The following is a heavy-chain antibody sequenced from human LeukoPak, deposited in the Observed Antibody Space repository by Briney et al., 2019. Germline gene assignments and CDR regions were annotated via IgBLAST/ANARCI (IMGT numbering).Heavy chain of an antibody. CDR1: GFTFSSYA. J-gene: IGHJ4*02. CDR3: ARDAFYYDFWSGYYTLGDYFDY. CDR2: ISYDGSNK. D-gene: IGHD3-3*01. Sequence: GGSLRLSCAASGFTFSSYAMHWVRPAPGKGLEWVAVISYDGSNKYYADSVKGRFTISRDNSKNTLYLQMNSLRAEDTAVYYCARDAFYYDFWSGYYTLGDYFDYWGQGTLVTVSS. V-gene: IGHV3-30-3*01.